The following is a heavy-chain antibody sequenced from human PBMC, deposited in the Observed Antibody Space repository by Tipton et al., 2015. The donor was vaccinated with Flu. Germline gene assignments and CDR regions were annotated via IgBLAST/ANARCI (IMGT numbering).Heavy chain of an antibody. D-gene: IGHD2-2*01. Sequence: TLSLTCSVSSDAVASDYYWGWIRQSPGKGLEWIGNIHRTGNSYYNPSLKSRVTISVDTSKNHFSLKLTSVTAADTAVYYCARDRWEYASGFDSWGQGTLVTVSP. CDR1: SDAVASDYY. J-gene: IGHJ4*02. V-gene: IGHV4-38-2*02. CDR3: ARDRWEYASGFDS. CDR2: IHRTGNS.